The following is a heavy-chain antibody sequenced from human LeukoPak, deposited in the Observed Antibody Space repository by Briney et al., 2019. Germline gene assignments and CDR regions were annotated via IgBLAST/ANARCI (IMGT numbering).Heavy chain of an antibody. D-gene: IGHD2-2*01. J-gene: IGHJ5*01. V-gene: IGHV3-7*03. CDR2: IKPDESQK. CDR3: ARRHSSSWYDADYNWFAS. CDR1: GFTFRNYW. Sequence: GGSLRLSCVGSGFTFRNYWMGWFRQAPGRGLEWVATIKPDESQKFLLASVRGRFNVSRDNAKESLYLQMDNLRADDTGVYYCARRHSSSWYDADYNWFASWGQGTLVSVSS.